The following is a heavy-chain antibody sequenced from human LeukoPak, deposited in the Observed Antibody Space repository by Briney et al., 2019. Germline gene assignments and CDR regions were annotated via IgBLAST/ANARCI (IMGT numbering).Heavy chain of an antibody. J-gene: IGHJ4*02. D-gene: IGHD3-22*01. CDR2: ISGTGHKT. V-gene: IGHV3-23*01. CDR3: AKDRHDSSGFTLDS. Sequence: GGSLRLSCAASGFTFSSYGMSWVRQAPGKGLEWVSGISGTGHKTYYADSVKGRFTISRDSSKNTLYLQMNSLRAEDTAVYYCAKDRHDSSGFTLDSRGQGTLVTVSS. CDR1: GFTFSSYG.